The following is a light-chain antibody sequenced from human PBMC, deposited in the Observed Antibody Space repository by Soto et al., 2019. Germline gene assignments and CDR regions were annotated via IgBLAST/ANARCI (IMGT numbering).Light chain of an antibody. CDR3: QQHNDWPT. CDR1: QSVDSTS. Sequence: EIVLTQSPGTVSFSPGERATLSGRASQSVDSTSLAWYQQKPGQAPRLLIHDASTRATGIPARFSGSGSGTEFILTISSVESEDFAIYYCQQHNDWPTFGQGTRLEI. V-gene: IGKV3-11*01. J-gene: IGKJ5*01. CDR2: DAS.